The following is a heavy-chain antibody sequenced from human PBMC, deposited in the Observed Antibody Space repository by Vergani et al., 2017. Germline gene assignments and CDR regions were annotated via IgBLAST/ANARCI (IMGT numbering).Heavy chain of an antibody. D-gene: IGHD3-22*01. CDR3: ARQRGKLYYYDSSGYYYYFDY. CDR1: GGSISSSSYY. CDR2: IYYSGST. V-gene: IGHV4-39*01. Sequence: QLQLQESGPGLVKPSETLSLTCTVSGGSISSSSYYWGWIRQPPGKGLEWIGSIYYSGSTYYNPFLKSRVTISVDTSKNQFSLKLSSVTAADTAVYYCARQRGKLYYYDSSGYYYYFDYWGQGTLVTVSS. J-gene: IGHJ4*02.